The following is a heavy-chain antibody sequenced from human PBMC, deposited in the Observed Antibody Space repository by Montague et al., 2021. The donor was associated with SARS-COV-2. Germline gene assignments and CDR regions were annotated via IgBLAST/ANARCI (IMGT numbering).Heavy chain of an antibody. CDR1: GGSISSDY. CDR3: ARDFDY. CDR2: MYYSGST. V-gene: IGHV4-59*13. J-gene: IGHJ4*02. Sequence: SETLSLTCTVSGGSISSDYWSWIRQPPGTGLEWIGYMYYSGSTNYNPSLKSRVTLSVDTSKNQFSLKLSSVTAADTAVYYCARDFDYWGQGTLVTVSS.